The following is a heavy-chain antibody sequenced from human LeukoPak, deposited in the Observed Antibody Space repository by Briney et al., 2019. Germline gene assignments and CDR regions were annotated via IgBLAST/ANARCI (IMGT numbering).Heavy chain of an antibody. CDR3: AKDGQESAMVPDYYFDY. CDR2: ISGSGGST. CDR1: GFTFSNYA. J-gene: IGHJ4*02. V-gene: IGHV3-23*01. D-gene: IGHD5-18*01. Sequence: PGGSLRLSCTASGFTFSNYAMTWVRQAPGKGLEWVSAISGSGGSTYYADSVKGRFTISSDNSKNTLYLQMSSLRAEDTAVYFCAKDGQESAMVPDYYFDYWGQGTLVTVSS.